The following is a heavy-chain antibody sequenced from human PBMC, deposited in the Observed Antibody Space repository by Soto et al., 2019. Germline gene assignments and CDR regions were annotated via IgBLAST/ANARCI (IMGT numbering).Heavy chain of an antibody. D-gene: IGHD2-2*01. CDR2: INGDGSIA. CDR1: GFTFRRYW. Sequence: EVQLVESGGDLVRPGGSLRLSCEVSGFTFRRYWMHWVRQAPGKGLVWVSRINGDGSIANYANSVKDRFTLSRDIAKNTVYLQMNSLSDDDTAVYYCALLDCSSTSCLTDGMDVSGQGTPVTVSS. J-gene: IGHJ6*02. CDR3: ALLDCSSTSCLTDGMDV. V-gene: IGHV3-74*01.